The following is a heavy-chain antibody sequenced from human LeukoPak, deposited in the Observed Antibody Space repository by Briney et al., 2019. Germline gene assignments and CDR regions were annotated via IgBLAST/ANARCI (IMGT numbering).Heavy chain of an antibody. V-gene: IGHV3-30*03. CDR2: ISYDGSNK. Sequence: GGTLRLSCAASGFTFSSYVMHWIRQAQGKGLEWVAVISYDGSNKYYADSVKGRFTISRDNSKNTLYLQMNSLRAEDTFLYHAEEGIRYFDYKPATGFDPWGQGTLVTVSS. CDR3: EEGIRYFDYKPATGFDP. D-gene: IGHD3-9*01. J-gene: IGHJ5*02. CDR1: GFTFSSYV.